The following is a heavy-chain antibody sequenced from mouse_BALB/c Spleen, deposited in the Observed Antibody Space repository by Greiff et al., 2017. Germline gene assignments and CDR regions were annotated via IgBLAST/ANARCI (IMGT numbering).Heavy chain of an antibody. Sequence: VQLKESGTVLARPGASVKMSCKASGYTFTSYWMHWVKQRPGQGLEWIGAIYPGNSDTSYNQKFKGKAKLTAVTSTSTAYMELSSLTNEDSAVYYSAITTATHWYFDVWGAGTTVTVSS. CDR2: IYPGNSDT. J-gene: IGHJ1*01. CDR1: GYTFTSYW. CDR3: AITTATHWYFDV. V-gene: IGHV1-5*01. D-gene: IGHD1-2*01.